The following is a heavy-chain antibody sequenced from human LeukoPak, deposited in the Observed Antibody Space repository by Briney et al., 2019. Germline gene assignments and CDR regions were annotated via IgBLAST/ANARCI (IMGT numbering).Heavy chain of an antibody. CDR3: VRDNYGGILDF. CDR1: GFTFTRYT. CDR2: VLYDGSNK. J-gene: IGHJ4*02. Sequence: PGGSLRLSCAASGFTFTRYTMHWVRQAPGKGLEWVAVVLYDGSNKYYADSVKGRFTLSRDNSKNTLSLQMSTLRADDTAVYYCVRDNYGGILDFWGQGTLVTVSS. V-gene: IGHV3-30*04. D-gene: IGHD2-21*01.